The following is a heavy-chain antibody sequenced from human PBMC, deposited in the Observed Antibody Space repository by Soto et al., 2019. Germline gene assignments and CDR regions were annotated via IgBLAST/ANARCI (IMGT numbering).Heavy chain of an antibody. CDR2: IYHSGST. D-gene: IGHD2-15*01. CDR1: GGSISSSNW. Sequence: QVQLQESGPGLVKPSGTLSLTCAVSGGSISSSNWWSWVRQPPGKGLEWIGEIYHSGSTNYNPSLKSRVTISVDKSKNQFSLKRSSVTAADTAVYYCARHSIVVVVAAPSYYYYYYGMDVWGQGTTVTVSS. J-gene: IGHJ6*02. V-gene: IGHV4-4*02. CDR3: ARHSIVVVVAAPSYYYYYYGMDV.